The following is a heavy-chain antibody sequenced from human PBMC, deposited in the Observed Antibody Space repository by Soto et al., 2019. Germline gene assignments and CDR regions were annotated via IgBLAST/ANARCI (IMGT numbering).Heavy chain of an antibody. CDR2: ITWNSANV. CDR1: GFTFDDYP. D-gene: IGHD2-15*01. CDR3: AKGGYCTDGSCYTEFAP. V-gene: IGHV3-9*01. J-gene: IGHJ5*02. Sequence: QLVESGGGLVQPGRSLRLSCTASGFTFDDYPMHWVRQRPGQGLEWVSGITWNSANVGYAGSVRGRFTISRDNAKNSLFLQMDNLRPEDTAFYFCAKGGYCTDGSCYTEFAPRGQGTLVTVSS.